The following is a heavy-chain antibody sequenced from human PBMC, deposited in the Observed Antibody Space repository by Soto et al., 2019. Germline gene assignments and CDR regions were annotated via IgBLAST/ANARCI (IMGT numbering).Heavy chain of an antibody. CDR2: IDWDDDK. CDR3: ARIPGNYDILTGYYRALDYGMDV. V-gene: IGHV2-70*11. Sequence: SGPTLVNPTQTLTLTCTFSGFSLSTGGVGVGWIRQPPGKALEWLARIDWDDDKYYSTSLKTRLTISKDTSKNQVVLTMTNMDPVDTATYYCARIPGNYDILTGYYRALDYGMDVWGQGTTVTVSS. J-gene: IGHJ6*02. CDR1: GFSLSTGGVG. D-gene: IGHD3-9*01.